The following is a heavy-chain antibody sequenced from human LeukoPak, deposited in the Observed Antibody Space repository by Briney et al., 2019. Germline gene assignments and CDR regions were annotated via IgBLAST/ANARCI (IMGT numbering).Heavy chain of an antibody. J-gene: IGHJ6*03. CDR2: IYYSGST. Sequence: SETLSLTCTVSGGSISSYYWSWIRQPPGKGLEWIGYIYYSGSTNYNPSLKSRVTISVDTSKNQFSLKLSSVTAADTAVYYCARGRYYYYYYMDVWGKGTTVTVSS. V-gene: IGHV4-59*01. D-gene: IGHD2-15*01. CDR1: GGSISSYY. CDR3: ARGRYYYYYYMDV.